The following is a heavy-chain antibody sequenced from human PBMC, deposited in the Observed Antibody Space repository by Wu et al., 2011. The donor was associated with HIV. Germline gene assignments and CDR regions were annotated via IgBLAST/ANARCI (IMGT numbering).Heavy chain of an antibody. D-gene: IGHD5-12*01. V-gene: IGHV1-69*05. J-gene: IGHJ4*02. CDR2: IIGIFGKA. CDR1: GGTFSSHG. Sequence: QVQLVQSGPEVKKPGSSVKVSCKASGGTFSSHGISWVRQAPGQGLEWMGGIIGIFGKANYAQKFQGRVTMTTDESTNTAYMELSSLTWEDTAMFYCTRLSYYGDSGYGYWGQGTLVTVSS. CDR3: TRLSYYGDSGYGY.